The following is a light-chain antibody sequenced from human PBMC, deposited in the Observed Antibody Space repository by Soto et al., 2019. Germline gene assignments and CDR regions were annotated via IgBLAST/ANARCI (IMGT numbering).Light chain of an antibody. Sequence: EIVLTQSPATLSFSPGERATLSCRASQSVSSYLAWYQQEPGQAPRLLIYDASNRATGIPARFSGSGSGTDFTLTISSLEPEDFAVYYCQQRSNWPLTFGGGTKVDIK. CDR3: QQRSNWPLT. V-gene: IGKV3-11*01. J-gene: IGKJ4*01. CDR2: DAS. CDR1: QSVSSY.